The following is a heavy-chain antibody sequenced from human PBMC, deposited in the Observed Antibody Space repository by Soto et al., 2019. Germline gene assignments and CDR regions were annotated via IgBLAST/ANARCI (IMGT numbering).Heavy chain of an antibody. Sequence: SETLSLTCTVSGDSISSYYWTWIRQPPGKGLEWIAFIYYGGSINYNPSLKSRVAISVDTSKNQFSLNLNSVTAADTAVYYCARLKGDYYYGSGSYYNSYGMDVWGQGTTVTVSS. V-gene: IGHV4-59*08. J-gene: IGHJ6*02. CDR1: GDSISSYY. CDR2: IYYGGSI. D-gene: IGHD3-10*01. CDR3: ARLKGDYYYGSGSYYNSYGMDV.